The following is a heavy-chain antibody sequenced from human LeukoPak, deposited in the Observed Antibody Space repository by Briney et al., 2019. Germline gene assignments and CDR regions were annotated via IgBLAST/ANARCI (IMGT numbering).Heavy chain of an antibody. J-gene: IGHJ4*02. V-gene: IGHV3-21*01. CDR2: ISSSSSYI. CDR3: ARDILWYSSGWDPDY. Sequence: GGSLRLSCAASGFTFSSYSMNWVRQAPGKGLEWVSSISSSSSYIYYADSVKGRFTTSRDNAKNSLYLQMNSLRAEDTAVYYCARDILWYSSGWDPDYWGQGTLVTVSS. CDR1: GFTFSSYS. D-gene: IGHD6-19*01.